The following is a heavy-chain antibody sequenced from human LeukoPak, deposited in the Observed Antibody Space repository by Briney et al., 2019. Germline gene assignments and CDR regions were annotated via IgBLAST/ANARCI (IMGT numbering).Heavy chain of an antibody. J-gene: IGHJ4*02. Sequence: SETLSLTCTVSGGSISSYYWSWIRQPPGKGLEWIGYIYYSGSTNYNPSLKSRVTISVDTSKNQFSLKLSSVTAADTAVYYCASYDSSGEYFDYWGQGTLVTVSS. V-gene: IGHV4-59*01. CDR2: IYYSGST. CDR3: ASYDSSGEYFDY. CDR1: GGSISSYY. D-gene: IGHD3-22*01.